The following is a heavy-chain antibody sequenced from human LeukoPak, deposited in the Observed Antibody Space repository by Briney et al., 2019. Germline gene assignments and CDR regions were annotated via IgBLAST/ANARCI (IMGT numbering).Heavy chain of an antibody. CDR1: GGSISSYY. J-gene: IGHJ4*02. Sequence: SETLSLTCTVSGGSISSYYWSWIRQPPGKGLEWIGYIYYSGSTNYNPSLKSRVTISVDTSKNQFSLKLSSVTAADTAVYYCARGESSGWNEDYFDYWGQGTLVTVSS. D-gene: IGHD6-19*01. CDR3: ARGESSGWNEDYFDY. CDR2: IYYSGST. V-gene: IGHV4-59*12.